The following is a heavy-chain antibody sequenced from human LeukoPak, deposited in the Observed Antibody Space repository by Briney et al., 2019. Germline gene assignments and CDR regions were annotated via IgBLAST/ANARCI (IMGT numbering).Heavy chain of an antibody. D-gene: IGHD6-13*01. CDR3: AKGVRGIAAADDAFDI. CDR2: ISGSGGST. CDR1: GFTFSSYA. V-gene: IGHV3-23*01. J-gene: IGHJ3*02. Sequence: GGSLRLSCAASGFTFSSYAMSWVRQAPGKGLEWVSAISGSGGSTYYADSVKGRFTISRDNSKNTLYLQMNSLRAEDTAVYYCAKGVRGIAAADDAFDIWGQGTMVTVSS.